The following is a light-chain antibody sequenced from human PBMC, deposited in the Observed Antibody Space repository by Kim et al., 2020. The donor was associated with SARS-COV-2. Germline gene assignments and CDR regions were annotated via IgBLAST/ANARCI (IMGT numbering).Light chain of an antibody. CDR1: QSIGSR. CDR3: QQYYDWPRT. J-gene: IGKJ1*01. Sequence: EIVMTQSPATLSVSPGERATLSCRASQSIGSRLGWYQQKAGQAPRLLIYGASARAIGIPARFSGSGSGTEFTLTISSLQSEDFAVYFCQQYYDWPRTFGQGTKVDIK. V-gene: IGKV3-15*01. CDR2: GAS.